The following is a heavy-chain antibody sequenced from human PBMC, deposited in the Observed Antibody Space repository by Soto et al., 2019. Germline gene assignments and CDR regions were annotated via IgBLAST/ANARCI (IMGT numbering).Heavy chain of an antibody. V-gene: IGHV3-23*01. CDR1: GFTFSSYA. J-gene: IGHJ6*02. CDR2: ISGSGGST. Sequence: GRSPRLSCAASGFTFSSYAMSWVRQAPGKGLEWVSAISGSGGSTYYADSVKGRFTISRDNSKNPLYLQMNSLRAEDTAVYYCAKNVWGITIFGGMDVWGQGTTVTVSS. D-gene: IGHD3-9*01. CDR3: AKNVWGITIFGGMDV.